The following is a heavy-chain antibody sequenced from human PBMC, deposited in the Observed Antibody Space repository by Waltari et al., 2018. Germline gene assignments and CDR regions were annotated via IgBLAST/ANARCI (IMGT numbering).Heavy chain of an antibody. CDR2: MSGSGGTT. V-gene: IGHV3-23*01. J-gene: IGHJ4*02. Sequence: EVQLLESGGGLVQPGGSLRLSCAASGFTFTNYAMTWVRQPPGKGLEWVSMMSGSGGTTHYADSVKGRFTISRDNSRNTLSLQMNSLRAEDTAVYYCAKGAIAVAGKTRAVDYWGQGTLVTVSS. CDR1: GFTFTNYA. CDR3: AKGAIAVAGKTRAVDY. D-gene: IGHD6-19*01.